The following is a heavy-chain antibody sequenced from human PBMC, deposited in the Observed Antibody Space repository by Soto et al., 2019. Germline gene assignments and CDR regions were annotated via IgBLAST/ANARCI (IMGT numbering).Heavy chain of an antibody. V-gene: IGHV1-46*01. Sequence: SVKVSCEASGYTFPSCYMHWVRQAPGQGLEWMGIINPSGGSTSYALKFQGRVIMTRETSTSTVYIELSSLRSAGAGVYYCAYGDYYGGFDYWGQGTLVTVSS. J-gene: IGHJ4*02. CDR2: INPSGGST. CDR3: AYGDYYGGFDY. CDR1: GYTFPSCY. D-gene: IGHD4-17*01.